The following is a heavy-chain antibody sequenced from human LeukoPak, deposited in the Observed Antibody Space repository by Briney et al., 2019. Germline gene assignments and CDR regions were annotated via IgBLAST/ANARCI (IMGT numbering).Heavy chain of an antibody. V-gene: IGHV4-34*01. Sequence: SETLSLTCAVYGGSFSGYYWSWIRQPQGKGLEWIGEINHSGSTNYNPSLMSRVTISVDTSKNQFSLKLSSVTAADTAVYFCARQNYGSAPLRYWGQGTLVTVSS. CDR3: ARQNYGSAPLRY. CDR1: GGSFSGYY. D-gene: IGHD3-10*01. CDR2: INHSGST. J-gene: IGHJ4*02.